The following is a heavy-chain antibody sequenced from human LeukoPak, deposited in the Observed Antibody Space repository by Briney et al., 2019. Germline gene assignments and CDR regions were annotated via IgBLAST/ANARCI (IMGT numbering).Heavy chain of an antibody. CDR1: GFTFSSYA. D-gene: IGHD6-6*01. V-gene: IGHV3-23*01. Sequence: PGGSLRLSCAASGFTFSSYAMSWVRQAPGKGLEWVSAISGSGGSTYYADSVKGRFTISRDNSKNTLYLQMNSLRAEDTAIYSCARGSSYSSSYYFDFWGQGTLVTVSS. J-gene: IGHJ4*02. CDR3: ARGSSYSSSYYFDF. CDR2: ISGSGGST.